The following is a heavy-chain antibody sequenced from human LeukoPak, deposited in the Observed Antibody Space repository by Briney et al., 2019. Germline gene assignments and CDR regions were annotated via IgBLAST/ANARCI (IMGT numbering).Heavy chain of an antibody. CDR1: GCTFSSYS. CDR2: ISSSSSYI. D-gene: IGHD6-19*01. CDR3: ASVYSSGLYPPDY. J-gene: IGHJ4*02. V-gene: IGHV3-21*01. Sequence: GGSLRLSCAASGCTFSSYSMNWVRQAPGKGLEWVSSISSSSSYIYYADSVKGRFTISRDNAKNSLYLQMNSLRAEDTAVYYCASVYSSGLYPPDYWGQGTLVTVSS.